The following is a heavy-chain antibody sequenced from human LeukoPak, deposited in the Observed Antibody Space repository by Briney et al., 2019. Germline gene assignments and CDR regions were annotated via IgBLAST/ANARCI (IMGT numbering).Heavy chain of an antibody. CDR2: ILNDGTTT. CDR3: ACAMKGPIDY. J-gene: IGHJ4*02. Sequence: PGGSLRLSCEASGFTFSNYWMHWVRQAPGKGLVWVSRILNDGTTTSYADSVKGRFTISRDNAKNTLYLQMNSLRAEDTAVYYCACAMKGPIDYWGQGILVTVSS. CDR1: GFTFSNYW. V-gene: IGHV3-74*01.